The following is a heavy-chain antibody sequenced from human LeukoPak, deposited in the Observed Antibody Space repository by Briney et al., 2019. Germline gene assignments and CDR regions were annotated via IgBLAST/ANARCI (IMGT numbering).Heavy chain of an antibody. V-gene: IGHV3-7*01. CDR3: ARDLNVVVVAATPGY. CDR2: IKQDGSEK. J-gene: IGHJ4*02. D-gene: IGHD2-15*01. CDR1: GFAFSSYS. Sequence: GGSLRLSCTASGFAFSSYSLNWVRQAPGKGLEWVANIKQDGSEKYYVDSVKGRFTISRDNAKNSLYLQMNSLRAEDMAVYYCARDLNVVVVAATPGYWGQGTLVTVSS.